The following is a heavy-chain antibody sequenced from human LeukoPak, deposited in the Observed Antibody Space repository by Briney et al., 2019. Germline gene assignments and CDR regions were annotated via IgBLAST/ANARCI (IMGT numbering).Heavy chain of an antibody. CDR2: IYYSGST. J-gene: IGHJ4*02. CDR1: GDSVSSYY. CDR3: ARLSSGSSSWYDIDY. D-gene: IGHD6-13*01. Sequence: SETLSLTCTVSGDSVSSYYWSWIRQPPGKGLEWIGYIYYSGSTNYNPSLKSRVTISVDTSKNQFSLKLSSVTAADTAVYYCARLSSGSSSWYDIDYWGQGTLVTVSS. V-gene: IGHV4-59*08.